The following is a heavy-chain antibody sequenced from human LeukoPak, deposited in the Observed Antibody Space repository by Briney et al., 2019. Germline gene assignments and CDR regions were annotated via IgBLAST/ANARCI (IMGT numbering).Heavy chain of an antibody. V-gene: IGHV3-20*04. J-gene: IGHJ4*02. CDR2: INWNGGST. CDR1: GFTFDDYG. CDR3: AREGYYDSSGYFDY. D-gene: IGHD3-22*01. Sequence: PGGSLRLSCAASGFTFDDYGMSWVRQAPGEGLEWVSGINWNGGSTGYADSVKGRFTISRDNAKNSLYLQMNSLRAEDTALYYCAREGYYDSSGYFDYWGQGTLVTVSS.